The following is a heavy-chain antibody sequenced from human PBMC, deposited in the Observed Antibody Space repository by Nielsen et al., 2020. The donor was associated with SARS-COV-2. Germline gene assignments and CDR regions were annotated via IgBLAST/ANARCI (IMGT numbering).Heavy chain of an antibody. V-gene: IGHV1-2*04. CDR3: ARANGVAVAGTGWFDP. Sequence: WVRQAPGQGLEWMGWINPNSGGTNYAQKFQGWVTMTRDTSISTAYTELSSLRSEDTAVYYCARANGVAVAGTGWFDPWGQGTLVTVSS. D-gene: IGHD6-19*01. CDR2: INPNSGGT. J-gene: IGHJ5*02.